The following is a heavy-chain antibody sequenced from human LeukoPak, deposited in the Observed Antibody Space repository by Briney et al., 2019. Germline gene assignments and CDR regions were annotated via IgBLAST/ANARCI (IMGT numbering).Heavy chain of an antibody. CDR1: GYTFTSCC. CDR3: AGGTDHRPFDY. J-gene: IGHJ4*02. V-gene: IGHV1-18*04. CDR2: ISAYNGNT. D-gene: IGHD1-1*01. Sequence: ASVEVSCTASGYTFTSCCISWVRQAPGQGLEWMGWISAYNGNTNYAQKLQGRVTMTTDTSTSTAYMELRSLRSDDTAVYYCAGGTDHRPFDYWGQGTLVSVSS.